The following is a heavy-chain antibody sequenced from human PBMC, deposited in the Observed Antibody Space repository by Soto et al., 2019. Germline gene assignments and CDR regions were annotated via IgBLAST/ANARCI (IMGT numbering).Heavy chain of an antibody. CDR3: ARHVDWGGEDYYMDV. D-gene: IGHD2-21*01. CDR1: GGSISSSSYY. J-gene: IGHJ6*03. V-gene: IGHV4-39*01. Sequence: SETLSLTCTVSGGSISSSSYYWGWIRQPPGKGLEWIGSIYYSGSTYYNPSLKSRVTISVDTSKNQFSLKLSSVTAADTAVYYCARHVDWGGEDYYMDVWGKGTTVTVSS. CDR2: IYYSGST.